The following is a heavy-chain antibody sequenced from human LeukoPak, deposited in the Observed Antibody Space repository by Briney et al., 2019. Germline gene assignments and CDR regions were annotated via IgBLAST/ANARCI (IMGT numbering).Heavy chain of an antibody. Sequence: SETLSLTCTVSGGSISSYYWSWIRQPPGKGLEWIGYIYYSGSTNYNPSLKSRVTISVDTSKNQFSLKLSSVTAADTAVYYCARDRTVTTPLYYYYGMDVWGQGTTVTVSS. CDR3: ARDRTVTTPLYYYYGMDV. J-gene: IGHJ6*02. CDR1: GGSISSYY. D-gene: IGHD4-17*01. CDR2: IYYSGST. V-gene: IGHV4-59*01.